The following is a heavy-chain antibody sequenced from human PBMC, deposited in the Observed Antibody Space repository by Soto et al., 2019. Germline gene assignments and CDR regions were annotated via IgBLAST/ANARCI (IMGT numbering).Heavy chain of an antibody. Sequence: EVQLLESGGGLVQPGGSLRISCAASGFTFNNYAMTWVRQAPGKGLEWVSAISGGGDTTSYADSVKGRFTVSRDGSKNTLYVQMSSLRAEDTALYYCAKGRGGSGSLTPRVDFWGQGTLVTVSS. V-gene: IGHV3-23*01. CDR3: AKGRGGSGSLTPRVDF. CDR2: ISGGGDTT. D-gene: IGHD3-10*01. CDR1: GFTFNNYA. J-gene: IGHJ4*02.